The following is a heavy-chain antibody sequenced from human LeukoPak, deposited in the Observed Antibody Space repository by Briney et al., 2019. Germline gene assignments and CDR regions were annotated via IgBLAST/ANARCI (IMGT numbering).Heavy chain of an antibody. CDR3: TGQVKEYFDWLPRGYFDS. CDR2: IYFSGTT. V-gene: IGHV4-39*01. J-gene: IGHJ4*02. D-gene: IGHD3-9*01. Sequence: SETLSLTCSVSGDSMSSSSYYWVWIRQSPGQGLEWIGSIYFSGTTYSSASLRSRATLSTSGNQISLKLTSIISADKATYFCTGQVKEYFDWLPRGYFDSWGQGVLVSVSS. CDR1: GDSMSSSSYY.